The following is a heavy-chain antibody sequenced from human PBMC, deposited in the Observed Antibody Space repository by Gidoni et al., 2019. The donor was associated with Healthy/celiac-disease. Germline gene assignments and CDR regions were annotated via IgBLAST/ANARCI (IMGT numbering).Heavy chain of an antibody. Sequence: QVQLVESGGGVVQPGRSLRLYCAASGLTFSSYGMHWVRQAPGKGLEWVAVISYDGSNKYYADSVKGRFTISRDNSKNTLYLQMNSLRAEDTAVYYCAKEGTEDTAMVTGLFDYWGQGTLVTVSS. CDR2: ISYDGSNK. CDR1: GLTFSSYG. V-gene: IGHV3-30*18. J-gene: IGHJ4*02. CDR3: AKEGTEDTAMVTGLFDY. D-gene: IGHD5-18*01.